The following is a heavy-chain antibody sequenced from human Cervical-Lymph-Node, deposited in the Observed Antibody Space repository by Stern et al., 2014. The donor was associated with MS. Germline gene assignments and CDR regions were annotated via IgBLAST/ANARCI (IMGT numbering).Heavy chain of an antibody. CDR3: ARGGSNWNLGDY. V-gene: IGHV5-51*01. CDR2: IYLVATDN. Sequence: EVQLEESGAEVKKPGEPLKISCKGSGYSFTSYWIGWGRQLPGEGLERKGLIYLVATDNKYNPAFPGQSTTSTNKSSSTATPQWSSLKDSDTAMYYCARGGSNWNLGDYWGQGTLVTVSS. D-gene: IGHD1-7*01. J-gene: IGHJ4*02. CDR1: GYSFTSYW.